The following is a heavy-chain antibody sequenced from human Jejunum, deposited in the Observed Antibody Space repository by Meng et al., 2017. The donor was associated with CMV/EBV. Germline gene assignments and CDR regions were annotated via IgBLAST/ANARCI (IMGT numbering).Heavy chain of an antibody. Sequence: EVQVVGSGGGLVQPGGSLRLSCAASGFTFSSYWMHWVRQAPGKGLVWVSRISSDGSTTNYADSVKGRFTISRDNAKNTLYLQMNSLRAEDTAVFYCARALDYGARIDCWGQGTLVTVSS. D-gene: IGHD4-17*01. CDR2: ISSDGSTT. CDR3: ARALDYGARIDC. CDR1: GFTFSSYW. V-gene: IGHV3-74*01. J-gene: IGHJ4*02.